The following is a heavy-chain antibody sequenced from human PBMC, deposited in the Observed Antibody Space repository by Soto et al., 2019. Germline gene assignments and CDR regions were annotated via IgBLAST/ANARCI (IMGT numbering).Heavy chain of an antibody. CDR3: ARGWDERDNYYYYGMDV. V-gene: IGHV4-59*01. CDR1: GGSISSYY. D-gene: IGHD1-26*01. CDR2: IYYSGST. Sequence: LSLTCTVSGGSISSYYWSWIRQPPGKGLEWIGYIYYSGSTNYNPSLKSRVTISVDTSKNQFSLKLSSATAADTAVYYCARGWDERDNYYYYGMDVWGQGTTVTVSS. J-gene: IGHJ6*02.